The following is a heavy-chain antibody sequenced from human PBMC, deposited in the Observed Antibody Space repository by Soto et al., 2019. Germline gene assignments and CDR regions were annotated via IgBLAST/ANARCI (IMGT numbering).Heavy chain of an antibody. J-gene: IGHJ4*02. CDR2: ISDSGGST. V-gene: IGHV3-23*01. D-gene: IGHD3-10*01. CDR3: AKFHGSGTYYNFPDY. Sequence: AGGSLRLSCAASGFTFSTYAMSWVRQAPGKGLEWVSTISDSGGSTYYAASVKGRFTISRDNSKSTLYLLMNSLSAEDTALYYCAKFHGSGTYYNFPDYWGQGTLVTVSS. CDR1: GFTFSTYA.